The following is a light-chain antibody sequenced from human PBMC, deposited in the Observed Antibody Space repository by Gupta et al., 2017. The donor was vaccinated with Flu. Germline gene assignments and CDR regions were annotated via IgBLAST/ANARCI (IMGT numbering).Light chain of an antibody. V-gene: IGLV7-43*01. CDR1: TGAVTGGYY. CDR3: LLYYAGTWV. J-gene: IGLJ3*02. Sequence: QTVVTQEPSLTVSQGGTVTLTCASSTGAVTGGYYPNWFQHKPGQAPRALIYSVNSKHSWTPARFSGSLVGGKAALTLSGVQPEDEADYYCLLYYAGTWVFGGGTKVTVL. CDR2: SVN.